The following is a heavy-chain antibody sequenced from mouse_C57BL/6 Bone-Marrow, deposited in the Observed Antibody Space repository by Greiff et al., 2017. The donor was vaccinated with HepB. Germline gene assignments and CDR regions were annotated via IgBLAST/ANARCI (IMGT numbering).Heavy chain of an antibody. CDR1: GYTFTSYW. D-gene: IGHD1-1*01. J-gene: IGHJ3*01. Sequence: QVQLQQPGAELVKPGASVKMSCKASGYTFTSYWITWVKQRPGQGLEWIGDIYPGSGSTNYNEKFKSKATLTVDTSSSTAYMQLSSLTSEDSAVYYCAREGITTVVAKFAYWGQGTLVTVSA. V-gene: IGHV1-55*01. CDR2: IYPGSGST. CDR3: AREGITTVVAKFAY.